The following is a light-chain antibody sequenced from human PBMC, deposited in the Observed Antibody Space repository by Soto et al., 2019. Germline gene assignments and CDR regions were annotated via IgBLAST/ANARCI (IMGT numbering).Light chain of an antibody. J-gene: IGLJ7*01. Sequence: QSALTQPASVSGSPGQSITISCTGTSSDVGSYNYVSWYQQHPGKAPKLMIYEVSNRPSGVSNRFSGSKSGNRASLTSSGRQAEDGANDYCSSYTSIRTRVFAGGTQLTVL. CDR2: EVS. V-gene: IGLV2-14*01. CDR1: SSDVGSYNY. CDR3: SSYTSIRTRV.